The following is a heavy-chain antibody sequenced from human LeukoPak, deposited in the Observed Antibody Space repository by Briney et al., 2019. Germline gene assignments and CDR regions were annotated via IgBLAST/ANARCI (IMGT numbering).Heavy chain of an antibody. V-gene: IGHV1-8*02. Sequence: GESLKISCKGSGYSFTNYWIGWVRQAPGQGLEWMGWMNPNSTKTGYAQKFQGRVTMTRDTSMSTAYMELSSLRSEDTAVYYCAKGSWRDCSGNGCSYYFDYWGQGTLVTVSS. CDR2: MNPNSTKT. CDR3: AKGSWRDCSGNGCSYYFDY. CDR1: GYSFTNYW. J-gene: IGHJ4*02. D-gene: IGHD2-15*01.